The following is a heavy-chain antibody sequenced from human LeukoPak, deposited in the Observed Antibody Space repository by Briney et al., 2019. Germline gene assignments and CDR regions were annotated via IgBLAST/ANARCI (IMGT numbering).Heavy chain of an antibody. V-gene: IGHV4-34*01. J-gene: IGHJ3*02. CDR1: GGSFSGYY. CDR3: ARGLLDGYTHPAAFDI. Sequence: SETLSLTCAVYGGSFSGYYWSWIRQPPGKGLEWIGEINHSGSTNYNPSLKSRVTISVDTSKNQFSLKLSSVTAADTAVYYCARGLLDGYTHPAAFDIWGQGTMVTVSS. CDR2: INHSGST. D-gene: IGHD5-24*01.